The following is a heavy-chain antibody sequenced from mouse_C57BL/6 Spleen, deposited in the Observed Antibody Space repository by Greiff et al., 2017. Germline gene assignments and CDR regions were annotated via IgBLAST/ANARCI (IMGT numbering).Heavy chain of an antibody. CDR2: IWWDDDK. Sequence: QVTLKESGPGILQPSQTLSLTCSFSGFSLSTFGMGVGWIRQPSGKGLEWLAHIWWDDDKYYNPALKSRLTISKDTSKNQVFLKIANVDTADTATYYCARNPSYYYGSSHYYAMDYWGQGTSVTVSS. CDR3: ARNPSYYYGSSHYYAMDY. J-gene: IGHJ4*01. V-gene: IGHV8-8*01. D-gene: IGHD1-1*01. CDR1: GFSLSTFGMG.